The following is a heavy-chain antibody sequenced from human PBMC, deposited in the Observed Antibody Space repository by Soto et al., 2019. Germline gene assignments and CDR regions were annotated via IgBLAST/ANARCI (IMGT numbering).Heavy chain of an antibody. CDR1: GDSVSTNSAT. V-gene: IGHV6-1*01. CDR2: TYYRSKWFN. CDR3: ASLIGHSWLAS. D-gene: IGHD2-8*01. Sequence: PSQTLSLTCAISGDSVSTNSATWDWIRQSPSRGLEWLGRTYYRSKWFNDYAVSVKGRISINPDTSNNQFSLQLNSVTPDDTAVFYCASLIGHSWLASCGQGTLVPVSS. J-gene: IGHJ5*01.